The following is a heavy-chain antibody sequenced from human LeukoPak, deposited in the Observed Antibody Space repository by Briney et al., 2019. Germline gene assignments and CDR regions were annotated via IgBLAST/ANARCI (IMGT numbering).Heavy chain of an antibody. CDR3: VKDPSSDYGDYEYYFDY. V-gene: IGHV3-64D*09. CDR1: GFTFSSYD. J-gene: IGHJ4*02. D-gene: IGHD4-17*01. CDR2: ISSNGGST. Sequence: GGSLRLSCSASGFTFSSYDMHWVRQAPGKGLEYVSAISSNGGSTYYADSVKGRFTISRDNSKNTLYLQMSSLRAEDTAVYYCVKDPSSDYGDYEYYFDYWGQGTLVTVSS.